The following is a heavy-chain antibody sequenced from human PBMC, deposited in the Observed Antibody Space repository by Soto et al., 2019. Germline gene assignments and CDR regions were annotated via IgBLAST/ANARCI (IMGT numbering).Heavy chain of an antibody. J-gene: IGHJ6*02. CDR1: GFTFSSYS. Sequence: PGWSLRLSCAASGFTFSSYSMNWVRQAPGKGLEWVSSISSSSYIYYADSVKGRFTISRDNAKNSLYLQMNSLRAEDTAVYYCARVLRFLGAPDNYYYGMDVWGQVTTVTVSS. D-gene: IGHD3-3*01. V-gene: IGHV3-21*01. CDR2: ISSSSYI. CDR3: ARVLRFLGAPDNYYYGMDV.